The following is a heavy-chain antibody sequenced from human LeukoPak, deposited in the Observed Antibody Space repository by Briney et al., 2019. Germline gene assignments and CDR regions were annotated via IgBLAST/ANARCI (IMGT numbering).Heavy chain of an antibody. J-gene: IGHJ4*02. CDR3: ARHTGSLYDFWSGYIDY. V-gene: IGHV1-3*04. CDR1: GYTFTFYA. CDR2: INTGHGDT. D-gene: IGHD3-3*01. Sequence: ASVKVSCKASGYTFTFYAIHWVRQAPGQRPEWMGWINTGHGDTKYSQEFQGRVTITRDTSASTAYMELRSLRSDDTAVYYCARHTGSLYDFWSGYIDYWGQGTLVTVSS.